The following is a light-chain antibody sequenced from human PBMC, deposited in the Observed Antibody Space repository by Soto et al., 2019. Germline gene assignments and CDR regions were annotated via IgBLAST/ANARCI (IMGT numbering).Light chain of an antibody. J-gene: IGKJ1*01. Sequence: EIVLTQSPGTLSLSPGERATLSCRASQSVSSNYLAWYQQKPGQPPRLLISDASSRATGIPDRFSGSGSGTGFTLTISGMEPEDFAVYYCQHYGRSPPSWTFGQGTKVEIK. CDR2: DAS. V-gene: IGKV3-20*01. CDR3: QHYGRSPPSWT. CDR1: QSVSSNY.